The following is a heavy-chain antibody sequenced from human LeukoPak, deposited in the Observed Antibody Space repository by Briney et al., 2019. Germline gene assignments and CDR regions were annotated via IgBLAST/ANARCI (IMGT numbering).Heavy chain of an antibody. CDR3: ARDLAPYSGGYHPLAY. CDR2: IWNDGSKK. CDR1: GFTFSAYG. D-gene: IGHD3-22*01. V-gene: IGHV3-33*01. J-gene: IGHJ1*01. Sequence: GRSLRLSCTASGFTFSAYGMHWVRQAPGKGLEWVAVIWNDGSKKYYRDSLKGRFTISRGGSKNTLYLEMNSLRAEDTAVYYCARDLAPYSGGYHPLAYWGQGTLVTVSS.